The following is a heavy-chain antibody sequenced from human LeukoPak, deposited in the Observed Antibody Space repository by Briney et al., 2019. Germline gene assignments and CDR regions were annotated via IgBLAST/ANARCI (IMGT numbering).Heavy chain of an antibody. CDR2: ISDSGGST. CDR1: GFTFTYYA. Sequence: PGGSLRLSCAASGFTFTYYAMSWVRQVPGKGLEWVSIISDSGGSTYYADSVKGRFTISRDNSKNTLYLQMNSLRAEDTAVYYCARASGYSYGYEDYWGQGTLVTVSS. CDR3: ARASGYSYGYEDY. V-gene: IGHV3-23*01. D-gene: IGHD5-18*01. J-gene: IGHJ4*02.